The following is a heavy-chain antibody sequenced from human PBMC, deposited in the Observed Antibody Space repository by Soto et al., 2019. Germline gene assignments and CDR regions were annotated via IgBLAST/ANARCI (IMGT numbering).Heavy chain of an antibody. CDR1: GGSINSGGYY. Sequence: SETLSLTCAVSGGSINSGGYYWSWIRQHQGKGLEWIGYIYSSGKTYYHPSLKSRLTISIDTSKNQFSLKLSSVTAADTAVYYCARDVYGDYLGYFDSWGQGILVTVSS. D-gene: IGHD4-17*01. CDR3: ARDVYGDYLGYFDS. CDR2: IYSSGKT. V-gene: IGHV4-31*11. J-gene: IGHJ4*02.